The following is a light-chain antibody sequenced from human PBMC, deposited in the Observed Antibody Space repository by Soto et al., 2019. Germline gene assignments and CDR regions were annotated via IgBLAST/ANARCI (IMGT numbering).Light chain of an antibody. V-gene: IGKV3-11*01. J-gene: IGKJ3*01. CDR1: QSVGSF. CDR3: QHRSNWLGT. CDR2: DAS. Sequence: EIVLTQSPATLSLSPGERATLSCRASQSVGSFLAWYQQKSGQTPRLLTYDASNRATGIPARFSGSGSGTDFTLTISSLEPEDFAVYYCQHRSNWLGTFGPGTKVDIK.